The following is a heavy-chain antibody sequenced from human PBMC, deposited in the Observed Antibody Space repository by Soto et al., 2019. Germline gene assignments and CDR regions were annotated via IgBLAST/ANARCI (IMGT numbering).Heavy chain of an antibody. J-gene: IGHJ4*02. CDR3: ARHSGGYSSFPSFDY. CDR2: IYYSGST. V-gene: IGHV4-39*01. D-gene: IGHD6-6*01. CDR1: GGSISSSSYY. Sequence: QLQLQESGPGLVKPSETLSLTCTVSGGSISSSSYYWGWIRQPPGKGLEWIGSIYYSGSTYYNPSLKSRVTISVDTSKNQFSLKLSSVTAADTAVYYCARHSGGYSSFPSFDYWGQGTLVTVSS.